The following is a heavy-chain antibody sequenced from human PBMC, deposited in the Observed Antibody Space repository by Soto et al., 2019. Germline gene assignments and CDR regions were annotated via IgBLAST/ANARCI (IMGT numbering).Heavy chain of an antibody. CDR1: GGSISSYY. CDR2: IYYSGST. Sequence: SETLSLTCTVSGGSISSYYWSWIRQPPGKGLEWIGYIYYSGSTNYNPSLKSRVTISVDTSKNQFSLKLSSVTAADTAVYYCARRYGSRFDYCGQGTLVTVSS. D-gene: IGHD6-13*01. CDR3: ARRYGSRFDY. J-gene: IGHJ4*02. V-gene: IGHV4-59*08.